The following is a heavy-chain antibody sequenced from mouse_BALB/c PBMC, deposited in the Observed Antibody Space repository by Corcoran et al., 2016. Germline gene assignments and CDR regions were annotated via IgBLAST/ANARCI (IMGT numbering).Heavy chain of an antibody. D-gene: IGHD2-14*01. CDR1: GYSFTSYY. J-gene: IGHJ4*01. Sequence: QVQLQQSGPELVKPGASVKISCKASGYSFTSYYIHWVKQRPGQGLEWIGWIFPGSGNTKYNEKFKGKATLTADTSSSTAYMQLSSLTSEDSAVYFCARGYRYDPYYAMDYWGQGTSVTVSS. CDR2: IFPGSGNT. CDR3: ARGYRYDPYYAMDY. V-gene: IGHV1-66*01.